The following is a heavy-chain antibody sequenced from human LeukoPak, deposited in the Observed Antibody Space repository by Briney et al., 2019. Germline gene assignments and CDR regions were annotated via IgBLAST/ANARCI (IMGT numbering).Heavy chain of an antibody. J-gene: IGHJ4*02. CDR3: AKGKVVTGIDY. V-gene: IGHV3-23*01. D-gene: IGHD2-21*02. Sequence: GGSLRLSCAASGFTFSNCAMSWVRQAPGKGLEWVSAISGGGGSTYYADSVKGRITISRDNSKNTLYLQMNSLRAEDTAIYYCAKGKVVTGIDYWGQGTLVTVSS. CDR1: GFTFSNCA. CDR2: ISGGGGST.